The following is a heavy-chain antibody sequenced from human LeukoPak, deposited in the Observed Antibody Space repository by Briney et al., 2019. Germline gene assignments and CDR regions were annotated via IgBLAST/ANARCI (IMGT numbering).Heavy chain of an antibody. Sequence: SVKVSGKASGGTFSRYAISWVRQAPGQGLEWMGRIIPIFGTANYAQKFQGRVTITTDEFTSTADMAQSSLTAECTAVYYLARGGQLLHYYYYSMDVWGKGTTVTVSS. CDR3: ARGGQLLHYYYYSMDV. J-gene: IGHJ6*03. CDR2: IIPIFGTA. V-gene: IGHV1-69*05. CDR1: GGTFSRYA. D-gene: IGHD2-2*01.